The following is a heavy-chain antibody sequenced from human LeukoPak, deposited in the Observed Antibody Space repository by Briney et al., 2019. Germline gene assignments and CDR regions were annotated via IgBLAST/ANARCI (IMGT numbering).Heavy chain of an antibody. Sequence: GGALKISCKGSGYSLTSYWIGWVRQMPGNGVEWVGIIYPGGSDSRYSPSFQGQVTTTADKSTSTAYLQWSSLKAADTATYYCASQGGYSYGHYDYWGQAPLVTVSA. D-gene: IGHD5-18*01. CDR3: ASQGGYSYGHYDY. J-gene: IGHJ4*02. CDR1: GYSLTSYW. CDR2: IYPGGSDS. V-gene: IGHV5-51*01.